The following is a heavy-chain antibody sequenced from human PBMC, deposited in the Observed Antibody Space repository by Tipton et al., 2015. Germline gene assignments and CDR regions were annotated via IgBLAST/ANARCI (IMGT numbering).Heavy chain of an antibody. J-gene: IGHJ4*02. CDR1: GGSISGNY. V-gene: IGHV4-59*04. D-gene: IGHD3-9*01. Sequence: TLSLTCTVSGGSISGNYWTWIRQPPGKSLEWIGSISHSGNTYYNPSLKSRVTMSRDTSKNQFSLKLTSVTAADTAVYYCACQDYDSLTRDYQTVDYWGQGTLVTVSS. CDR2: ISHSGNT. CDR3: ACQDYDSLTRDYQTVDY.